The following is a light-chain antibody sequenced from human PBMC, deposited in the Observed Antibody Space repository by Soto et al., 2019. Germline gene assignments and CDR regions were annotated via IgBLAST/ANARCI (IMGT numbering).Light chain of an antibody. J-gene: IGKJ1*01. CDR2: DAS. V-gene: IGKV1-5*01. CDR3: QQYHSYWT. CDR1: QNIRSR. Sequence: DFQMTQSPSTLSASVGDRVTITCRASQNIRSRLAWFQQKPGKAPKLLIYDASSLESGVPRRFSGSGSGTEFTLTISRLEADDFSSYYCQQYHSYWTFGQGTKVE.